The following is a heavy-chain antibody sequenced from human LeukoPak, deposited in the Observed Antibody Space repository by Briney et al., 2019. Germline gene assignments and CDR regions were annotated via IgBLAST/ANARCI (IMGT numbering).Heavy chain of an antibody. V-gene: IGHV4-59*12. CDR2: IYYSGST. CDR3: ARGYGDYQSGYYFDY. CDR1: GGSISSYY. Sequence: SETLSLTCTVSGGSISSYYWSWIRQPPGKGLEWIGYIYYSGSTNYNPSLKSRVTISVDRSKNQFSLKLSSVTAADTAVYYCARGYGDYQSGYYFDYWGQGTLVTVSS. D-gene: IGHD4-17*01. J-gene: IGHJ4*02.